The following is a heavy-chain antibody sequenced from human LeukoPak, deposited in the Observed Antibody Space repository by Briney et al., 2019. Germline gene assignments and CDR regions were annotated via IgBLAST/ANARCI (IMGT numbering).Heavy chain of an antibody. CDR3: AKETGPMVHGDY. J-gene: IGHJ4*02. CDR2: ISSDGSQK. Sequence: PGGSLRLSCAASGFTFSSYAMHWVRQAPGKGLEWVAIISSDGSQKFYADSVKGRFTISRDNSKNTLYLQMDSLRAEDTAVYYCAKETGPMVHGDYWGQGTLVTVSS. CDR1: GFTFSSYA. V-gene: IGHV3-30*18. D-gene: IGHD2-8*01.